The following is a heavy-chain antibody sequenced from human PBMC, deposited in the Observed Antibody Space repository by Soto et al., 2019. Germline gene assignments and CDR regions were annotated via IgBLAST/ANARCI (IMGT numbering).Heavy chain of an antibody. V-gene: IGHV3-11*01. Sequence: GGSLRLSCAASGFTFSDYYMSWIRQAPGKGLEWVSYISSSGSTIYYADSVKGRFTISRDNAKNSLYLQMNSLRAEDTAVYYCAGGPNRARGYYYYGMDVWGQGTTVTVSS. CDR1: GFTFSDYY. CDR3: AGGPNRARGYYYYGMDV. CDR2: ISSSGSTI. D-gene: IGHD3-16*01. J-gene: IGHJ6*02.